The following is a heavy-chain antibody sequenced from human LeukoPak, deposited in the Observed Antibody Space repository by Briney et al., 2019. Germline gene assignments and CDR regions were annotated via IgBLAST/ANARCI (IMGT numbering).Heavy chain of an antibody. D-gene: IGHD1-1*01. CDR3: ARHERGAENLDY. J-gene: IGHJ4*02. V-gene: IGHV4-59*08. Sequence: SETLSLTCTVPGASISNYYWSWIRQPPGKGLECIGYVSYSGRTNHNPSLKSRVTISADTSKNQFSLKLTSVAAADTAVYYCARHERGAENLDYWGQGTLVTVSS. CDR1: GASISNYY. CDR2: VSYSGRT.